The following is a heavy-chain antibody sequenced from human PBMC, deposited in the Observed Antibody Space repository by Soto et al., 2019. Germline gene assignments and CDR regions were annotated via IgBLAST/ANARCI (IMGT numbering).Heavy chain of an antibody. Sequence: GESLKISCKGSGYSFTSYWISCVRQMPGKGLEWMVRIDPSDSYTNYSPSFQGHVTISADKSISTAYLQWSSLKASDTAMYYCAVVLSGYSYGYSYYYYGMDVWGQGTTVTVSS. CDR1: GYSFTSYW. V-gene: IGHV5-10-1*01. J-gene: IGHJ6*02. CDR3: AVVLSGYSYGYSYYYYGMDV. CDR2: IDPSDSYT. D-gene: IGHD5-18*01.